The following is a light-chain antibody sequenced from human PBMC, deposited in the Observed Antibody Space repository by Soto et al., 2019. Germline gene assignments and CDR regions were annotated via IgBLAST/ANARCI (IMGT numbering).Light chain of an antibody. CDR3: QQYGSSPWT. V-gene: IGKV3-20*01. CDR2: GAS. CDR1: QSISSNY. Sequence: EIVLTQSPGTLSLSPGERATLSCRASQSISSNYLAWYQHKPGQAPRLLIYGASSRATGIPGRFSGSGSGTDFTLTISRLEPEDFAVYYCQQYGSSPWTFGQGTKVEIK. J-gene: IGKJ1*01.